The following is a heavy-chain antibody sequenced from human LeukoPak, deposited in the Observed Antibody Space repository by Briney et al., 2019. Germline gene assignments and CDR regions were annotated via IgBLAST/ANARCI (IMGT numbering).Heavy chain of an antibody. CDR1: GGSISSYC. Sequence: SETLSLTCTVSGGSISSYCWSWIRQPPGKGLEWIGYIFYSGSTNYNPSLKSRVTISVDTSKNQFSLKLSSVTAADTAVYYCARGVAADYWGQGTLVTVSS. CDR3: ARGVAADY. D-gene: IGHD5-12*01. V-gene: IGHV4-59*12. J-gene: IGHJ4*02. CDR2: IFYSGST.